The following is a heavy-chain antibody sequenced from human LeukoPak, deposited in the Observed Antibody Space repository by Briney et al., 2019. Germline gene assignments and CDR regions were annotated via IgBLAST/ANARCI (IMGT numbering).Heavy chain of an antibody. CDR2: ISAYNGYT. CDR3: ARGNKQRWLQSFDY. CDR1: GYTFTSYG. D-gene: IGHD5-24*01. Sequence: ASVKVSCKASGYTFTSYGISWVRQAPGQGLERMGWISAYNGYTNYAQKLQGRVTMTTDTSTSTAYMELRSLRSDDTAVYYCARGNKQRWLQSFDYWGQGTLVTVSS. V-gene: IGHV1-18*01. J-gene: IGHJ4*02.